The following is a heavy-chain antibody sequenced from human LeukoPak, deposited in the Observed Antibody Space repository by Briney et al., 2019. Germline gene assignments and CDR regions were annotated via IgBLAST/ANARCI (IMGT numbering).Heavy chain of an antibody. D-gene: IGHD3-10*01. J-gene: IGHJ4*02. V-gene: IGHV3-23*01. CDR1: GFTFSSYA. CDR3: AKYRDYGSESYYIFDY. Sequence: GGSLRLSCAASGFTFSSYAMSWVRQAPGKGLEWVSAISGSGGSTYYADSVKGRFTISRDNSKNTLYLQMNSLRAEDTAVYYCAKYRDYGSESYYIFDYWGQGTLVTVSS. CDR2: ISGSGGST.